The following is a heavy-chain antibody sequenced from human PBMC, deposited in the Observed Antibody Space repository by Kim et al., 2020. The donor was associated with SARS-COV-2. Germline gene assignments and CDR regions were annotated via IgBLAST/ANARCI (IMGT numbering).Heavy chain of an antibody. J-gene: IGHJ4*02. CDR3: ARGLFDFWSGYYDY. Sequence: ASVKVSCKASGDTFTGYYINWVRQAPGQGLEWMGWINPSSGGTNHVQKFRGRVTMTRDTSISTAYMELNSLRSDDTAVYYCARGLFDFWSGYYDYWGQGTLVPVSS. D-gene: IGHD3-3*01. CDR2: INPSSGGT. V-gene: IGHV1-2*02. CDR1: GDTFTGYY.